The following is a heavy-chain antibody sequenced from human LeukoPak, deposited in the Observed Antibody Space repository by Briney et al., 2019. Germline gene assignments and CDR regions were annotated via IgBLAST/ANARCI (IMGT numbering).Heavy chain of an antibody. CDR3: ARRYCGGGCYSTLLYYFDY. J-gene: IGHJ4*02. D-gene: IGHD2-21*02. CDR1: GFTFSSYA. Sequence: PGGSLRLSCAASGFTFSSYAMSWVRQAPGKGLEWVSAISGSGGSTYYADSVKGRFTISRDNSKNTLYLQMNSLRAEDTAVYYCARRYCGGGCYSTLLYYFDYWGQGTLVTVSS. CDR2: ISGSGGST. V-gene: IGHV3-23*01.